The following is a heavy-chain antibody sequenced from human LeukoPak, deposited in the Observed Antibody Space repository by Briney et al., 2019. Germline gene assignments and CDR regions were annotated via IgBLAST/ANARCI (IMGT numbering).Heavy chain of an antibody. CDR3: ARRPLSYGLDY. CDR1: GGSISSYY. CDR2: IYYNGIT. Sequence: SETLSLTCSVSGGSISSYYWSWIRQPPGKGLEWIGYIYYNGITNYNPSLKSRVTISVDTSKNQISLRLSSVTAADTAVYYCARRPLSYGLDYWGQGTLVTVSS. D-gene: IGHD3-10*01. V-gene: IGHV4-59*01. J-gene: IGHJ4*02.